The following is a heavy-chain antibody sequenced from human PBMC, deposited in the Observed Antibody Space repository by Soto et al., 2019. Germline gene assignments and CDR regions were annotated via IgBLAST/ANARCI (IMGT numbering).Heavy chain of an antibody. Sequence: GGSLRLSCAASGFTFSSYAMSWVRQAPWKGLEWVSAISGSGGSTYYADSVKGRFTISRDNSKNTLYLQMNSLRAEDTAVYYCAKDQDSSGYADAFDIWGQGTMVTVSS. D-gene: IGHD3-22*01. CDR3: AKDQDSSGYADAFDI. CDR1: GFTFSSYA. CDR2: ISGSGGST. J-gene: IGHJ3*02. V-gene: IGHV3-23*01.